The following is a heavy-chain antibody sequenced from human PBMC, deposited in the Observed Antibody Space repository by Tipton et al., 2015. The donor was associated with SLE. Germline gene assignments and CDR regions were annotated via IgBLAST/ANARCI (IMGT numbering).Heavy chain of an antibody. CDR3: ARDLVGALYYFDY. D-gene: IGHD1-26*01. J-gene: IGHJ4*02. CDR2: ISWNSDNL. Sequence: SLRLSCAASGFTFNDYGIHWVRQTPGKGLEWVSGISWNSDNLGYADSVRGRFTISRDNAKNSLYLQMNSLRADDTALYYCARDLVGALYYFDYWGQGTLVTVSS. V-gene: IGHV3-9*01. CDR1: GFTFNDYG.